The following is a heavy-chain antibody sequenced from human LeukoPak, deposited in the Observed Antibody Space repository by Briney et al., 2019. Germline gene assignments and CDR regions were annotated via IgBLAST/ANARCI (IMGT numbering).Heavy chain of an antibody. CDR1: GFTFTTYW. CDR3: ARGEGESGSNPLDY. V-gene: IGHV3-74*01. D-gene: IGHD1-26*01. CDR2: IKYDGSTS. J-gene: IGHJ4*02. Sequence: PGGSLRLSCEASGFTFTTYWIHWVRQGPGKGLVWVSRIKYDGSTSNYADSVKGRFTISRDNAKNSLYLQMNSLRAEDTAVYYCARGEGESGSNPLDYWGQGTLVTVSS.